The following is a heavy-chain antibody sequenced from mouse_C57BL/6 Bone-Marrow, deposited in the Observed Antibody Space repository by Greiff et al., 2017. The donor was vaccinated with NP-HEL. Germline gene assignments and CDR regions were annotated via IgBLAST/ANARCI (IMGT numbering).Heavy chain of an antibody. CDR3: ARSLYYGNSGGVAY. Sequence: VQLQESGAELARPGASVKLSCKASGYTFTSYGISWVKQRTGQGLEWIGEIYPRSGNTYYNEKFKGKATLTADKSSSTAYMELRSLTSEDSAVYFCARSLYYGNSGGVAYWGQGTLVTVSA. V-gene: IGHV1-81*01. D-gene: IGHD2-1*01. CDR2: IYPRSGNT. J-gene: IGHJ3*01. CDR1: GYTFTSYG.